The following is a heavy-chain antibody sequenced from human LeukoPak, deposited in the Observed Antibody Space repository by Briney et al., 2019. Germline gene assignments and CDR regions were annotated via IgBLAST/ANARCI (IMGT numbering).Heavy chain of an antibody. CDR3: ATGGAYRDSFDI. Sequence: SVKVSCKASGGTFSTYAINWVRQAPGKGLEWMGRIIAILSQTNFAEKFQGRVSITADESTTTAYMELSGLKSEDTAVYYCATGGAYRDSFDIWGQGTMVTVSS. J-gene: IGHJ3*02. CDR2: IIAILSQT. V-gene: IGHV1-69*11. D-gene: IGHD3-10*01. CDR1: GGTFSTYA.